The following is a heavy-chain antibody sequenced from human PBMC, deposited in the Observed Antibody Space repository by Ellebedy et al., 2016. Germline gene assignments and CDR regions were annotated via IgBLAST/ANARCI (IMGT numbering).Heavy chain of an antibody. J-gene: IGHJ4*02. V-gene: IGHV3-30*18. CDR3: AKSSSSAPEI. D-gene: IGHD6-6*01. CDR2: ISYDGSNK. Sequence: GESLKISXAASGFTFSSYGMHWVRQAPGKGLEWVAVISYDGSNKYYADSVKGRFTISRDNSKNTLYLQMNSLRAEDTAVYYYAKSSSSAPEIWGQGTLVTVSS. CDR1: GFTFSSYG.